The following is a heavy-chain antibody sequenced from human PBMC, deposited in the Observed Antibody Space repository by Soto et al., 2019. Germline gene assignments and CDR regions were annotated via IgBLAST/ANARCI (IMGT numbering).Heavy chain of an antibody. CDR2: ISSSSSYI. CDR1: GFTFSSYS. J-gene: IGHJ6*03. V-gene: IGHV3-21*01. CDR3: AGGYSYGGRHYYYYMDV. D-gene: IGHD5-18*01. Sequence: EVQLVESGGGLVKPGGSLRLSCAASGFTFSSYSMNWVRQAPGKGLEWVSSISSSSSYIYYADSVKGRFTISRDNANNSLYLQMNSLRAEDTAVYYCAGGYSYGGRHYYYYMDVWGKGTTVTVSS.